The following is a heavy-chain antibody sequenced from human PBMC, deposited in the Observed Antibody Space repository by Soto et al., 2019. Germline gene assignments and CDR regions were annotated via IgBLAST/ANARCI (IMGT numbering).Heavy chain of an antibody. V-gene: IGHV3-23*01. Sequence: EVQLLESGGGLVQPGGSLRLSCAASGFTFSTYAMSWVRQAPGKGLEWVSAISGSGDTTYYADSVKGRFTISRDTSENTLYLQMNSLRADDTAVYYCARVGTYYGSGSPYYFDYWGQGTLVTVSS. CDR1: GFTFSTYA. D-gene: IGHD3-10*01. CDR3: ARVGTYYGSGSPYYFDY. CDR2: ISGSGDTT. J-gene: IGHJ4*02.